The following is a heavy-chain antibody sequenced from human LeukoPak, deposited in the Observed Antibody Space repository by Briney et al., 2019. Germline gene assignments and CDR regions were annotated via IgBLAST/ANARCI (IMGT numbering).Heavy chain of an antibody. CDR1: GYTFTAYY. CDR2: INPSAGST. Sequence: GASVKVSCKASGYTFTAYYMHWVRQAPGHGLEWMGIINPSAGSTTYAQKFQGRVAMTRGTSTSTVYMELSSLRSEDTAVYYCARDRRYNDYDYCFDSWGQGTLVTVSS. V-gene: IGHV1-46*01. D-gene: IGHD5-12*01. CDR3: ARDRRYNDYDYCFDS. J-gene: IGHJ4*02.